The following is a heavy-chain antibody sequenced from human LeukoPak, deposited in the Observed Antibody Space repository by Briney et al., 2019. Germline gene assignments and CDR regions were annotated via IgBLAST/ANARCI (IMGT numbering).Heavy chain of an antibody. Sequence: PSETLSLTCTVSGGSISSYYWSWIRQPPGKGLEWIGYIYYSGSTNYNPSLKSRATISVDTSKNQFSLKLSSVTAADTAVYYCARVAIFGVVIDYFDYWGQGTLVTVSS. CDR3: ARVAIFGVVIDYFDY. V-gene: IGHV4-59*01. D-gene: IGHD3-3*01. CDR1: GGSISSYY. CDR2: IYYSGST. J-gene: IGHJ4*02.